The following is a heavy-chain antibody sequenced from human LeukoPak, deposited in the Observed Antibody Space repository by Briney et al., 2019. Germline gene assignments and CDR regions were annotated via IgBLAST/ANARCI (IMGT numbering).Heavy chain of an antibody. CDR1: GFTFDDYA. D-gene: IGHD3-10*01. Sequence: GGSLRLSCAASGFTFDDYAMHWVRQAPGKGLEWVSLISWDGGSTYYADSVKGRFTISRDNSKNSLYLQMNSLRAEDTALYYCAKDRGYYYYYMDVWGKGTMVTVSS. V-gene: IGHV3-43D*03. J-gene: IGHJ6*03. CDR3: AKDRGYYYYYMDV. CDR2: ISWDGGST.